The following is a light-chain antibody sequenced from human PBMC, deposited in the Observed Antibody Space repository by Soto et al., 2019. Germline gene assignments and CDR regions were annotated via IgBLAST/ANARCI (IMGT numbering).Light chain of an antibody. CDR2: GAS. V-gene: IGKV3-20*01. J-gene: IGKJ1*01. CDR1: QSVSNRY. Sequence: EIVLTQSPGTLSLSPGERATLSCRASQSVSNRYLAWYQQKPGQAPRLLINGASSRATGTPVRFSGSGSGTDFTLTLSRLEPEACAVYYCREGGYTPGTCGQGTKVDIK. CDR3: REGGYTPGT.